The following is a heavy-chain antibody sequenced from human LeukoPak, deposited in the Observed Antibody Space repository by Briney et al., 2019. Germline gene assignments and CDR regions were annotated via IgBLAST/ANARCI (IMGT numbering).Heavy chain of an antibody. Sequence: SETLSLTCAVYGGSFSGYYWSWIRQPPGKGLEWIGTIYNSGSTYYNASLESRVTISVDTSKNQFSLELNSVIAADTAIYYCARQVATKGEWAFDIWGQGTLVTVSS. CDR2: IYNSGST. J-gene: IGHJ3*02. CDR3: ARQVATKGEWAFDI. CDR1: GGSFSGYY. V-gene: IGHV4-34*01. D-gene: IGHD5-12*01.